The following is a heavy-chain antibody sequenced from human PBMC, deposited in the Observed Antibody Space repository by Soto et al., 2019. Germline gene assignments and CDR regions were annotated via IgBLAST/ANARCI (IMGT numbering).Heavy chain of an antibody. V-gene: IGHV3-30*14. CDR1: GFTFSNYA. Sequence: QVQLVESGGGVVQPGRSLRLSCVASGFTFSNYAMHWLRQAPGKGLEWVAVISYDGTNKYYADSVTGRFTMSRDNYGNTMYLQMNSLRAEDTAVYYCTRDPRPGYCSVGSCYSKALFDPWGQGTLVTVSS. D-gene: IGHD2-15*01. CDR3: TRDPRPGYCSVGSCYSKALFDP. CDR2: ISYDGTNK. J-gene: IGHJ5*02.